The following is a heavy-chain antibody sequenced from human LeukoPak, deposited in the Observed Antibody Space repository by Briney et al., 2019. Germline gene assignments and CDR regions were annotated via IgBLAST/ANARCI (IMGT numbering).Heavy chain of an antibody. J-gene: IGHJ4*02. D-gene: IGHD3-22*01. Sequence: PSETLSLTCAVYGGSLSGYYWSWIRQPPGKGLELIGEINHSGSTNYNPSLKSRVTISVDTSKNQFSLKLSSVTAADTAVHFCARGLDYYDSSGYRLPALGYWGQGTLVTVSS. CDR2: INHSGST. CDR3: ARGLDYYDSSGYRLPALGY. CDR1: GGSLSGYY. V-gene: IGHV4-34*01.